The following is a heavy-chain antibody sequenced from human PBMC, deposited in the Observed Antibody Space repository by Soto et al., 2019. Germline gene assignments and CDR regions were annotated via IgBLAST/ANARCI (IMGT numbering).Heavy chain of an antibody. CDR3: ARRKDYSKALYFYYGMDV. V-gene: IGHV5-51*01. Sequence: PGESLKISCKGLGYTFTNHWIAWVRQMPGKGLEWMGLIYPDDSDTRYSPSFQGQVTFSADKSLSVAYLQWSSLKASDTAVYYCARRKDYSKALYFYYGMDVWGQGTTVTVSS. D-gene: IGHD4-4*01. CDR2: IYPDDSDT. CDR1: GYTFTNHW. J-gene: IGHJ6*02.